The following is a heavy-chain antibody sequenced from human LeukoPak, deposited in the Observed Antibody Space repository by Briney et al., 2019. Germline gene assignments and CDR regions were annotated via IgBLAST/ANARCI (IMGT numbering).Heavy chain of an antibody. Sequence: SETLSLTCTVSGGSVSSTSYYWGWIRQPPGKGLNWIGNIYFGGSTYYSPSLRSRVIISIDTSKNQFSLKLSSVTAADTAVYYCAMSTPAVDYWGQGTLVTVSS. J-gene: IGHJ4*02. CDR3: AMSTPAVDY. CDR1: GGSVSSTSYY. V-gene: IGHV4-39*01. CDR2: IYFGGST. D-gene: IGHD1-14*01.